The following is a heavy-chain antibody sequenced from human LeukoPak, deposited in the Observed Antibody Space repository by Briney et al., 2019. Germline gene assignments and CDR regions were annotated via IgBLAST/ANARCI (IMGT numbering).Heavy chain of an antibody. J-gene: IGHJ4*02. CDR1: GGSFSGYY. Sequence: SETLSLTCAVYGGSFSGYYWSWIRQPPGKGLEWIGEINHSGSTNYNPSLKSRVTTSVDTSKNQFSLKLSSVTAADTAVYYCARALYSSSWYVYWGQGTLVTVSS. D-gene: IGHD6-13*01. CDR3: ARALYSSSWYVY. CDR2: INHSGST. V-gene: IGHV4-34*01.